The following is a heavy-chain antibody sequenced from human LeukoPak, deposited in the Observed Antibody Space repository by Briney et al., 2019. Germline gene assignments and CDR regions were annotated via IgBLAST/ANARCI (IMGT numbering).Heavy chain of an antibody. Sequence: SETLSLTCTVSGGSISSSSYYWGWVRQPPGRGLEWIGSISYSGSTYYNPSLKSRVTISVNTSKNQFSLKLSSVTAADTAVYYCARGYCSGGSCYSYYYYNYMDVWGKGTTVTVSS. D-gene: IGHD2-15*01. CDR3: ARGYCSGGSCYSYYYYNYMDV. V-gene: IGHV4-39*07. J-gene: IGHJ6*03. CDR2: ISYSGST. CDR1: GGSISSSSYY.